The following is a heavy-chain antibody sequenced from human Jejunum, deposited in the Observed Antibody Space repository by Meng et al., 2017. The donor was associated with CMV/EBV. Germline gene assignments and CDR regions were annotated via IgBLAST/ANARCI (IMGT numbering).Heavy chain of an antibody. Sequence: NNYGMSRVRQAPVKGLEWVSSVAGNGWTYYSDSVKGRFIISRDSSTNTLNLQMHSLRVEDTALYYCARDWSETYDWGSHHYSPWPYWGQGTLVTVSS. V-gene: IGHV3-23*01. D-gene: IGHD3-16*02. J-gene: IGHJ1*01. CDR3: ARDWSETYDWGSHHYSPWPY. CDR2: VAGNGWT. CDR1: NNYG.